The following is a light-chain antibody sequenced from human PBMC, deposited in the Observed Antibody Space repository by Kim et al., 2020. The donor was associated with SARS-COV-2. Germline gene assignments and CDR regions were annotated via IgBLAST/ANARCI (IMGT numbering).Light chain of an antibody. Sequence: PGQRVTISCTGSSSNIGAGYDVHWYQQLPGTAPKLLIYGNSNRPSGVPDRFSGSKSGTSASLAITGLQAEDEADYYCQSYDSSLTLFGTGTKVTVL. CDR1: SSNIGAGYD. J-gene: IGLJ1*01. V-gene: IGLV1-40*01. CDR3: QSYDSSLTL. CDR2: GNS.